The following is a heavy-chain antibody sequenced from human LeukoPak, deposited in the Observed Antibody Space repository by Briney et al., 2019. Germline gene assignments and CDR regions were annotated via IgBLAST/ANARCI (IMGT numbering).Heavy chain of an antibody. CDR2: IYGGGST. CDR3: ARDVHVAAPYYYYYGMDV. J-gene: IGHJ6*02. V-gene: IGHV3-53*01. D-gene: IGHD6-19*01. Sequence: GGSLRLSCAASGFTVSSSYMNWVRQAPGKGLEWVSLIYGGGSTYYADSVKGRFTISRDNSKNTLYLQMNSLRAEDTAVYYCARDVHVAAPYYYYYGMDVWGQGTTVTVSS. CDR1: GFTVSSSY.